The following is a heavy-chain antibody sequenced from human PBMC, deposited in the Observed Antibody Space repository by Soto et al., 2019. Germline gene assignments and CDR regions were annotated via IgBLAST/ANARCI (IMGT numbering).Heavy chain of an antibody. CDR2: IYYSGST. D-gene: IGHD4-4*01. V-gene: IGHV4-39*01. J-gene: IGHJ6*02. CDR3: ATNYAYYSSYAMDV. CDR1: GGSISSSSYY. Sequence: SETLSLTCTVSGGSISSSSYYWGWIRQPPGKGLEWIGSIYYSGSTYYNPSLKSRVTISVDTSKNQFSLKLSSVTAADTAVYYCATNYAYYSSYAMDVSGQGTTVTVSS.